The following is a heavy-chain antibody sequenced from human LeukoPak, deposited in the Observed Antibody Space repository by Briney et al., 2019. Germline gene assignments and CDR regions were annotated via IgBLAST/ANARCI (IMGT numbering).Heavy chain of an antibody. D-gene: IGHD2-21*02. Sequence: GGSLRLSCAASGFTFSSYSMNWVRQAPGKGLEWVSFISSSGSTIYYADSVKGRFTLSRDNAKNSLYLQMNSLRAEDTAVYYCARSHIVVVTATPHYGIDVWGQGTTVTVSS. CDR3: ARSHIVVVTATPHYGIDV. CDR1: GFTFSSYS. J-gene: IGHJ6*02. CDR2: ISSSGSTI. V-gene: IGHV3-48*04.